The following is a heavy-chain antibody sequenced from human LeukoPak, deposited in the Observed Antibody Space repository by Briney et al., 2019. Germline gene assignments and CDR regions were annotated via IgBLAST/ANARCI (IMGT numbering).Heavy chain of an antibody. Sequence: GGSLILSCAASGFTFSSYGMHWVRQAPGKGLEWVAVISYDGSNKYYADSVKGRFTISRDNAKNTVYLQMNSLRVEDTAVYYCATGTSSSWYEFDYWGQGTLVTVSS. D-gene: IGHD6-13*01. CDR2: ISYDGSNK. CDR3: ATGTSSSWYEFDY. J-gene: IGHJ4*02. V-gene: IGHV3-30*03. CDR1: GFTFSSYG.